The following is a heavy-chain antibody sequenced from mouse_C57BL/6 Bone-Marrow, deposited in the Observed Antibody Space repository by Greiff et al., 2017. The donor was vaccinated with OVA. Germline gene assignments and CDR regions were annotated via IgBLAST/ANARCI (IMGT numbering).Heavy chain of an antibody. CDR1: GFTFSSSG. CDR3: ARPPLYSNYVWCAY. V-gene: IGHV5-6*01. Sequence: DVQLVESGGDLVKPGGSLKLSCAASGFTFSSSGMSWVRQTPDKRLAWVATISSGGSYTYYPDSVKGRFTISRDNAKNTLYLQMSSLKSEDTAMYYCARPPLYSNYVWCAYWGQGTLVTVSA. CDR2: ISSGGSYT. D-gene: IGHD2-5*01. J-gene: IGHJ3*01.